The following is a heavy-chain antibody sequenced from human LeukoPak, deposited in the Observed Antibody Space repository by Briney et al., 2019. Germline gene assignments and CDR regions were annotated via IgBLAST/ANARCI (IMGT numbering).Heavy chain of an antibody. D-gene: IGHD1-1*01. Sequence: GGSLRLSCAAPGFTFSSYAMNWVRQAPGKGLEWVSSISGSGGSTYYADSVRGRFTMSRDNSKNTLYLQMYSLIAEDTAVYYCAKGHLDNWYYFDYWGQGALVTVSS. V-gene: IGHV3-23*01. CDR1: GFTFSSYA. CDR3: AKGHLDNWYYFDY. J-gene: IGHJ4*02. CDR2: ISGSGGST.